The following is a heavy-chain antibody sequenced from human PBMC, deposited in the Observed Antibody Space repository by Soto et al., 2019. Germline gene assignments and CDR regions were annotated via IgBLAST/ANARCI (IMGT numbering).Heavy chain of an antibody. D-gene: IGHD6-6*01. CDR2: ISNSGRII. J-gene: IGHJ4*02. V-gene: IGHV3-11*04. CDR1: GFTFSDYY. CDR3: AREWGTSIAAAFDY. Sequence: QEQLVESGGGLVKPGGSLRLSCAASGFTFSDYYMSWIRQAPGKGLEWVSYISNSGRIIYYADSVKGRFTISRDDAKNSLYLQMNSLRAEDTAVYYCAREWGTSIAAAFDYWGQGTLVTVSS.